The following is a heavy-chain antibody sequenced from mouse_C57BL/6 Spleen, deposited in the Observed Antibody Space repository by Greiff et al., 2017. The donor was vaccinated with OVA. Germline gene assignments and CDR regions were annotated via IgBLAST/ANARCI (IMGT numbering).Heavy chain of an antibody. J-gene: IGHJ2*01. CDR2: IDPSDSET. D-gene: IGHD1-1*01. CDR3: AATVAGYYFDY. CDR1: GYTFTSYW. V-gene: IGHV1-52*01. Sequence: QVQLQQPGAELVRPGSSVKLSCKASGYTFTSYWMHWVKQRPIQGLEWIGNIDPSDSETHYNQKFKDKATLTVDKSSSTAYMQLSSLTSEDSAVYYCAATVAGYYFDYWGQGTTLTVSS.